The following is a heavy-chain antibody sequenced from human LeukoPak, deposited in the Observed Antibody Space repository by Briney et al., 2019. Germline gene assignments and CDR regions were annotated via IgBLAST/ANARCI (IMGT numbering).Heavy chain of an antibody. J-gene: IGHJ4*02. V-gene: IGHV3-30*02. Sequence: GGSLRLSCAASGFTFSSYVMHWVRQAPGKGLEWVAFIRYDGSNKYYADSVKGRFTISRDNSKNTLYLQMNSLRAEDTAVYYCAKDLKRYSSGWYDYWGQGNLVTVSS. CDR1: GFTFSSYV. CDR2: IRYDGSNK. D-gene: IGHD6-19*01. CDR3: AKDLKRYSSGWYDY.